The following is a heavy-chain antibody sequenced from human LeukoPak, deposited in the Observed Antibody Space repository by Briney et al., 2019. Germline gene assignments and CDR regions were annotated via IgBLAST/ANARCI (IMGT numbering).Heavy chain of an antibody. D-gene: IGHD3-10*01. CDR2: ISGSGGST. V-gene: IGHV3-23*01. Sequence: PGGSLRVSCAASGFTFSSYAMSWVRQAPGKGLEWVSAISGSGGSTYYADSVKGRFTISRDNSKNTLYLQMNSLRAEDTAVYYCAKDLLLWFGELDMGYFDYWGQGTLVTVSS. CDR3: AKDLLLWFGELDMGYFDY. CDR1: GFTFSSYA. J-gene: IGHJ4*02.